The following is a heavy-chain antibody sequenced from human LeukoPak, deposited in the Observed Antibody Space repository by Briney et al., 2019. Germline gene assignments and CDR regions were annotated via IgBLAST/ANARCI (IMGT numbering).Heavy chain of an antibody. Sequence: ASVKVSCKASGYTFTSYGISWVRQAPGQGLEWMGWISAYNGNTNYAQKLQGRVTMTRDTSISTAYMELSRLRSDDTAVYYCARSPNGRGYYDSSGYSIDYWGQGTLVTVSS. CDR3: ARSPNGRGYYDSSGYSIDY. D-gene: IGHD3-22*01. CDR2: ISAYNGNT. J-gene: IGHJ4*02. V-gene: IGHV1-18*01. CDR1: GYTFTSYG.